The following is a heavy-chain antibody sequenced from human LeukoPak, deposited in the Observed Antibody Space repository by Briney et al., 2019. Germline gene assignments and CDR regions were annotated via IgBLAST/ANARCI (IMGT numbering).Heavy chain of an antibody. D-gene: IGHD3-22*01. V-gene: IGHV1-69*13. CDR3: ARGAGEYYDSSGYYYFDY. CDR1: GYTLTELS. J-gene: IGHJ4*02. Sequence: GASVKVSCKVSGYTLTELSMHWVRQAPGQGLEWMGGIIPIFGTANYAQKFQGRVTITADESTSTAYMELSSLRSEDTAVYYCARGAGEYYDSSGYYYFDYWGQGTLVTVSS. CDR2: IIPIFGTA.